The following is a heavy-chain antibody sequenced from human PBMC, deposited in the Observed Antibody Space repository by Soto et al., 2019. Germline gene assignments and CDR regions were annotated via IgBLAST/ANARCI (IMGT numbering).Heavy chain of an antibody. CDR2: ISPSGSP. D-gene: IGHD2-8*01. Sequence: ASETLSLTCSVSGGSVNSGGYSWSWIRQPPGKGLEWIGFISPSGSPAYNPSLKSRVTISVDRSNNQISLELSPVTAADTAVYYCARGVLAWGQGTLVTVSS. CDR3: ARGVLA. CDR1: GGSVNSGGYS. J-gene: IGHJ5*02. V-gene: IGHV4-30-2*01.